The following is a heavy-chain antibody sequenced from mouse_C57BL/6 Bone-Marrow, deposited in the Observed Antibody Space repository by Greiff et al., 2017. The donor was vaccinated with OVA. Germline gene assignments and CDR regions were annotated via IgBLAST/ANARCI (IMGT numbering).Heavy chain of an antibody. CDR1: GYTFTSYW. J-gene: IGHJ1*03. V-gene: IGHV1-69*01. D-gene: IGHD1-1*01. CDR3: ARGLRYPYWYFDV. Sequence: QVQLKQSGAELVMPGASVKLSCKASGYTFTSYWMHWVKQRPGQGLEWIGEIDPSDSYTNYNQKFKGKSTLTVDKSSSTAYMQLSSLTSEDSAVYYCARGLRYPYWYFDVWGTGTTVTVSS. CDR2: IDPSDSYT.